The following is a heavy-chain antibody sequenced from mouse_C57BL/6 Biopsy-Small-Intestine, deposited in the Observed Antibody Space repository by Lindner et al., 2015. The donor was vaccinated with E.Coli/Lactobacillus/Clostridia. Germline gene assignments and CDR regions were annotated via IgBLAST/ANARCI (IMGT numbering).Heavy chain of an antibody. V-gene: IGHV1-55*01. CDR3: AKERVAGHFDY. D-gene: IGHD1-2*01. CDR1: GDTFSSYT. Sequence: SVKVSCKASGDTFSSYTITWVRQAPGQGPEWMGWISGYNGNTNYVQKLQGRVTMTTDTSTSTAYMELRSLRSDDTAVYYCAKERVAGHFDYWGQGTLVTVSS. J-gene: IGHJ4*01. CDR2: ISGYNGNT.